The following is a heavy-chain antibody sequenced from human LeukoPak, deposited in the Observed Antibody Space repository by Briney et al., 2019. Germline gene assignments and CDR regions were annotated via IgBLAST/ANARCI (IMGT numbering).Heavy chain of an antibody. Sequence: SETLSLTCTVSGAPISSYFWSWIRQPPGKGLEWIGYIYSGTTNYNPSLESRVTISADTSKNQFSLKLSSVTAADTAVYYCAREYSGSSRAYWGQGTLVTVSS. CDR2: IYSGTT. D-gene: IGHD6-6*01. J-gene: IGHJ4*02. CDR3: AREYSGSSRAY. V-gene: IGHV4-4*08. CDR1: GAPISSYF.